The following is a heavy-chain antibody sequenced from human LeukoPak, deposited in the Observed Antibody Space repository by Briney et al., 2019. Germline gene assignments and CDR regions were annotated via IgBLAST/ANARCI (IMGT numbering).Heavy chain of an antibody. CDR2: IWFDGSRE. J-gene: IGHJ4*02. D-gene: IGHD3-22*01. CDR1: GFTFSSYG. CDR3: ARWLSYKIDSNGFLDY. V-gene: IGHV3-33*08. Sequence: GGSLRLSCAASGFTFSSYGMHWVHQAPGKGLEWVALIWFDGSREYYGDSVKGRFIISRDNSKNTLYLQMNSLRAEDTAVYYCARWLSYKIDSNGFLDYWGQGTLVTVSS.